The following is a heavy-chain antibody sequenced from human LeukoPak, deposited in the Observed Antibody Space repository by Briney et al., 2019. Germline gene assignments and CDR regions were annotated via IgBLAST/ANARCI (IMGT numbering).Heavy chain of an antibody. CDR1: GGSFSGYD. CDR2: INHSGGT. J-gene: IGHJ5*02. CDR3: ASLARGGNWFDP. V-gene: IGHV4-34*01. Sequence: SETLSLTCAVYGGSFSGYDWTWIRHPPGKGLEWIGEINHSGGTNYNPSLKSRVTISVDTSKNQFSLKLSSVTAADTAVYYCASLARGGNWFDPWGQGTLVTVSS. D-gene: IGHD6-6*01.